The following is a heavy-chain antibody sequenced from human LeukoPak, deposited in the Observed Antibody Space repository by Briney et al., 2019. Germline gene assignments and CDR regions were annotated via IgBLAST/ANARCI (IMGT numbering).Heavy chain of an antibody. CDR3: AKDYSDSRVADVFLEY. J-gene: IGHJ4*02. CDR1: GLTFSDYA. Sequence: GGSLRLSCAASGLTFSDYAMSWFRQAPGKGLEYVAGITSGFTPLYADFVKGRFTVSRDNSKSTFHLQMNNLRAEDTAVYFCAKDYSDSRVADVFLEYWGQGTLVTVSS. CDR2: ITSGFTP. D-gene: IGHD2-21*01. V-gene: IGHV3-23*01.